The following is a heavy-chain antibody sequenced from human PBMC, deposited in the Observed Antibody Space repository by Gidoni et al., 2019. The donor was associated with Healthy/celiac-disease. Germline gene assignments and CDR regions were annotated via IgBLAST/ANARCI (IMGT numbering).Heavy chain of an antibody. V-gene: IGHV4-34*01. CDR1: GGSFSGYY. CDR3: ARWGWKVAFDI. Sequence: QVQLQQWGAGLLKPSETLSLTCAVYGGSFSGYYWSWIRQPPGKGLEWIGEINHSGSTNYNPSLKSRVTISVDTSKNQFSLKLSSVTAADTAVYYCARWGWKVAFDIWGQGTMVTVSS. J-gene: IGHJ3*02. CDR2: INHSGST. D-gene: IGHD1-1*01.